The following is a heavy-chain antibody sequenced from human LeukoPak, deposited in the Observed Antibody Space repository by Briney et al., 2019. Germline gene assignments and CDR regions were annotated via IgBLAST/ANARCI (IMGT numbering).Heavy chain of an antibody. CDR1: GGSFSGYY. Sequence: PSETLSLTCAVYGGSFSGYYWSWIRQPPGKGLEWIGEINHSGSTNYNPALKSRVTISVDTSKNQFSLKLSSVTAADTAVYYCAREEGGIAAADLWGQGTLVTVSS. J-gene: IGHJ5*02. D-gene: IGHD6-13*01. V-gene: IGHV4-34*01. CDR2: INHSGST. CDR3: AREEGGIAAADL.